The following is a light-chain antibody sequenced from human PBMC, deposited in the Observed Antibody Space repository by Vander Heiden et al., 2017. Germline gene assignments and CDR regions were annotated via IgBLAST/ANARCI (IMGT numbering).Light chain of an antibody. CDR2: GVS. Sequence: DIQMTQSPSSLSASVGDRVTITCRASQSISTSLNWYQQKVGKTPKVLIDGVSSLQSGVPSRFSGSGSGTDFTLTISSLQPEDFATYYCQESYSSPYTFGQGTKLEIK. CDR1: QSISTS. CDR3: QESYSSPYT. V-gene: IGKV1-39*01. J-gene: IGKJ2*01.